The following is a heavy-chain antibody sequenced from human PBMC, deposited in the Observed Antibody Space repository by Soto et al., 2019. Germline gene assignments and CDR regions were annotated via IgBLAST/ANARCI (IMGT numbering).Heavy chain of an antibody. CDR3: ARGAVGATIYCDY. V-gene: IGHV4-31*03. Sequence: QVQLQESGPGLVKPSQTLSLTCTVSGGSISSGGYFWSWIRQHPGKGLEWIGYIYYSGNTFYNPSIKTRVSRSVDTAKNQFSLKLSSVTAADTAVYYCARGAVGATIYCDYWGQGTLVTVSS. CDR2: IYYSGNT. D-gene: IGHD1-26*01. CDR1: GGSISSGGYF. J-gene: IGHJ4*02.